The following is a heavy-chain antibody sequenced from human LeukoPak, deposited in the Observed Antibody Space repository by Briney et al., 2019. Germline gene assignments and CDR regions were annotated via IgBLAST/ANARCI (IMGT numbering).Heavy chain of an antibody. CDR1: GFTFSTYA. Sequence: PGRSLRLSCAASGFTFSTYAMHWVRQAPGKGLEWVALISYDGSNKNYADSVKGRFTISRDNSKSTLFLQMNSLRAEDTAVYYCARDRITDFWSGYYTNYFDYWGQGTLVTVSS. D-gene: IGHD3-3*01. V-gene: IGHV3-30*04. CDR3: ARDRITDFWSGYYTNYFDY. CDR2: ISYDGSNK. J-gene: IGHJ4*02.